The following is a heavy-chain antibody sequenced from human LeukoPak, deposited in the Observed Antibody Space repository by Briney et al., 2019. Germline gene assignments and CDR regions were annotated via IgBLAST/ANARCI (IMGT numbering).Heavy chain of an antibody. J-gene: IGHJ4*02. Sequence: SETLSLTCTVSGGSISSYYWSWIRQPPGKGLEWIGYIYYSGSTNYNPSLKSRVTISVDTSKNQFSLKLSSVTAADTAVYYCARGPAIAAADLNTFFDYWGQGTLVTVSS. V-gene: IGHV4-59*01. CDR2: IYYSGST. D-gene: IGHD6-13*01. CDR1: GGSISSYY. CDR3: ARGPAIAAADLNTFFDY.